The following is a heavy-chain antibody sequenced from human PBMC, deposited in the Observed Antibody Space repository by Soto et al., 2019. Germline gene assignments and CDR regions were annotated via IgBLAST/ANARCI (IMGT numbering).Heavy chain of an antibody. CDR2: IIPIFGTA. D-gene: IGHD3-10*01. Sequence: SVKVSCKASGYTFSSYAIGWVRQAPGQGLEWMGGIIPIFGTANYAQKFQGRVTITADESTSTAYMELSSLRSEDTAVYYCARDRGSGKRNWFDPWGQGTLVTVSS. CDR1: GYTFSSYA. V-gene: IGHV1-69*13. CDR3: ARDRGSGKRNWFDP. J-gene: IGHJ5*02.